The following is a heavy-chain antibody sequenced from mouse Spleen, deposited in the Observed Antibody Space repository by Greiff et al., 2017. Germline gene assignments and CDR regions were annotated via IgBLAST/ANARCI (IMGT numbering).Heavy chain of an antibody. V-gene: IGHV5-4*03. D-gene: IGHD1-1*01. J-gene: IGHJ3*01. Sequence: EVKVVESGGGLVKPGGSLKLSCAASGFTFSSYAMSWVRQTPEKRLEWVATISDGGSYTYYPDNVKGRFTISRDNAKNNLYLQMSHLKSEDTAMYYCARGDYYGSSVFAYWGQGTLVTVSA. CDR2: ISDGGSYT. CDR1: GFTFSSYA. CDR3: ARGDYYGSSVFAY.